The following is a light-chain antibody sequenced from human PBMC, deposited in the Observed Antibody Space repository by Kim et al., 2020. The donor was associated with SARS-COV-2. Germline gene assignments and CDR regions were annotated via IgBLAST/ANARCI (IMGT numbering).Light chain of an antibody. CDR2: QAS. V-gene: IGKV1-5*03. CDR1: ESITRW. Sequence: SASVGDSVTITCRATESITRWLAWYQQTPGEVPKLLIYQASRLQSGVTSRFRGSGSGTEFTLTITSLQPDDFATYYCEQYNNVLYTFGQGTRLEI. CDR3: EQYNNVLYT. J-gene: IGKJ2*01.